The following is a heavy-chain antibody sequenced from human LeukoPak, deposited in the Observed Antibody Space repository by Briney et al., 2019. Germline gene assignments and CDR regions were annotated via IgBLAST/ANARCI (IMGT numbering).Heavy chain of an antibody. CDR1: GGSFSGYY. Sequence: SETLSLTCAVYGGSFSGYYWSWIRQPPGKGLVWIGEINHSGSTNYNPSLKSRVTISVDTSKNQFSLKLSPVTAADTAVYYCARRHYVWGSYRYRSYFDYWGQGTLVTVSS. CDR2: INHSGST. CDR3: ARRHYVWGSYRYRSYFDY. D-gene: IGHD3-16*02. V-gene: IGHV4-34*01. J-gene: IGHJ4*02.